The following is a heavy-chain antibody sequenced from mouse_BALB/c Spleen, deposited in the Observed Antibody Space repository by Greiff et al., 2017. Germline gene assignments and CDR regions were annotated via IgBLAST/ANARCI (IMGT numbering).Heavy chain of an antibody. Sequence: GQLVESGPGLVAPSQTLSISCTASGFSLTRYSVHWVRQPPGKGLEWLGMIWGGGSTDYNSALKSRLSISKDNSKSQVFLKMNSRQTDDTAMYYCARTYGYDGFAYWGQGTLVTVSA. CDR2: IWGGGST. CDR3: ARTYGYDGFAY. V-gene: IGHV2-6-4*01. J-gene: IGHJ3*01. CDR1: GFSLTRYS. D-gene: IGHD2-2*01.